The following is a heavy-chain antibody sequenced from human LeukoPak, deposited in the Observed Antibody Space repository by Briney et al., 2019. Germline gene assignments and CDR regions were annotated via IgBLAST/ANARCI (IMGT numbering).Heavy chain of an antibody. CDR1: GFTFSSYA. CDR2: ISSNGGST. J-gene: IGHJ4*02. Sequence: SGGSLRLSCAASGFTFSSYAMHWVRQAPGKGLEYVSAISSNGGSTYYANSVKGRFTISRDNSKNTLYLQMGSLRAEDMAVYYCARVRWELLVDYWGQGTLVTVSS. V-gene: IGHV3-64*01. CDR3: ARVRWELLVDY. D-gene: IGHD1-26*01.